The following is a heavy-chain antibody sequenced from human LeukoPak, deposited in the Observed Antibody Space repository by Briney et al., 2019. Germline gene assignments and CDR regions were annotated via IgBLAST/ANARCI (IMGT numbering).Heavy chain of an antibody. Sequence: PGGSLRLSCAASGFNLDDYAMHWVRQAPGKGLEWVSSISWDSGSCVYVDSVKGRFTISRDNAKNSLYLQMDSLTPEDSALYYCVKDLRLDLHLDTFHIWGRGTRVTVSS. V-gene: IGHV3-9*01. CDR2: ISWDSGSC. J-gene: IGHJ3*02. D-gene: IGHD1-1*01. CDR3: VKDLRLDLHLDTFHI. CDR1: GFNLDDYA.